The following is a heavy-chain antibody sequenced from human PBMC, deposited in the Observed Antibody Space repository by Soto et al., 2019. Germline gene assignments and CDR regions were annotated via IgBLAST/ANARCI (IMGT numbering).Heavy chain of an antibody. J-gene: IGHJ6*02. CDR3: ARGRSSVPDRRGSGYYGLDV. CDR1: GGSFSGYY. CDR2: INHIGIT. Sequence: QVQLQQWGAGLLKPSETLSLTCVVNGGSFSGYYWIWVRQPPGKGLEWIGEINHIGITDSSPSLKSRVPLSVSSFRSEFSLKLTSVTAADTAVYYCARGRSSVPDRRGSGYYGLDVWGQGTTVTV. D-gene: IGHD3-3*01. V-gene: IGHV4-34*01.